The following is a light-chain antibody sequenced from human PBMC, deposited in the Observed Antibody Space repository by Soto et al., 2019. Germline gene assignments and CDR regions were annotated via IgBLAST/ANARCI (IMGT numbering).Light chain of an antibody. CDR2: DVS. J-gene: IGLJ1*01. CDR3: CSYATSSFV. V-gene: IGLV2-11*01. CDR1: SSDVGRYNL. Sequence: QSVLTQPRSVSGSPGQSVTISCSGTSSDVGRYNLVSWYQQHPGKAPKLIIYDVSVRPSGVPDRFSGSKSDNTASLTISGLQAEDEADYFFCSYATSSFVFGTGTKLTVL.